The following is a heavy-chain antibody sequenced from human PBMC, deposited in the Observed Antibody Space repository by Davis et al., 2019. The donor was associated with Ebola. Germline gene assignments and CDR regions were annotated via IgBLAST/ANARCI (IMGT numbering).Heavy chain of an antibody. V-gene: IGHV4-34*01. D-gene: IGHD5-24*01. CDR2: TDHGGKT. J-gene: IGHJ4*02. CDR3: ATWLVTGYYFDF. CDR1: GGSLSSYS. Sequence: PSETLSLTCAVYGGSLSSYSWHWIRQPPGQGPEWIGETDHGGKTKYNPSLKSRVTISLDSAKNHFSLKMTSVTASDTSVYYCATWLVTGYYFDFWGQGNLVSVSS.